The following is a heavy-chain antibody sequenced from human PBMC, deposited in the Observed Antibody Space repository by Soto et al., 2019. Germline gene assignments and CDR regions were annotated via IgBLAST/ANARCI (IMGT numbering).Heavy chain of an antibody. D-gene: IGHD3-22*01. CDR1: GFSFSIYA. Sequence: EVQLLESGGRLVQPGGSLRLSCAASGFSFSIYAMNWVRQAPGKGLEWVSGISGGGGSTYHADSVKGRFTISRDNSKNTLYLQMNSLRAEDTAVYYCAKDPTSYDSSAQFDSWGQGTLVTVSP. V-gene: IGHV3-23*01. CDR3: AKDPTSYDSSAQFDS. J-gene: IGHJ4*02. CDR2: ISGGGGST.